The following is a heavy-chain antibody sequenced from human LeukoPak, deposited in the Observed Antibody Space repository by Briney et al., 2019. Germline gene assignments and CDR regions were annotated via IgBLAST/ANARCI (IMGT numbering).Heavy chain of an antibody. J-gene: IGHJ4*02. CDR3: TRDQTPYY. V-gene: IGHV3-49*04. CDR1: GYTFSSYG. Sequence: GGSLRLSCAASGYTFSSYGMHWVRQAPGKGLEWVGFIRSKVYGGTPEYAASVKGRFTISRDDSKGIAYLQMNSLKTEDTAVYYCTRDQTPYYWGQGTLVTVSS. CDR2: IRSKVYGGTP.